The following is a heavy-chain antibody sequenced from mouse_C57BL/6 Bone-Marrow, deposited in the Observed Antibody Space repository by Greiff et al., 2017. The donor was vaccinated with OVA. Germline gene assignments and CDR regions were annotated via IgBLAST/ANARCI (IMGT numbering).Heavy chain of an antibody. Sequence: QVQLQQSDAELVKPGSSVKISCKASGYTFTDHTIHWMKQRPEQGLEWIGYIYPRDGSTKYNEKFKGKATLTADKSSSTAYMQLNSLTSEGSAVYVCAKECPNWDFYYWGQGTTLTVA. CDR3: AKECPNWDFYY. V-gene: IGHV1-78*01. CDR2: IYPRDGST. CDR1: GYTFTDHT. J-gene: IGHJ2*01. D-gene: IGHD4-1*01.